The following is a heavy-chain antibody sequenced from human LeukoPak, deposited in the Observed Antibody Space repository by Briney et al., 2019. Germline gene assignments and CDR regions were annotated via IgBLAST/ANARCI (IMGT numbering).Heavy chain of an antibody. V-gene: IGHV3-21*01. CDR3: ASEGAARRNWFDP. D-gene: IGHD6-6*01. Sequence: GGSLRLSCAASGFTFSSYSMNWVRRAPGKGLEWVSSISSSSSYIYYADSVRGRFTISRDNAKNSLYLQMNSLRAEDTAVYYCASEGAARRNWFDPWGQGTLVTVSS. CDR2: ISSSSSYI. J-gene: IGHJ5*02. CDR1: GFTFSSYS.